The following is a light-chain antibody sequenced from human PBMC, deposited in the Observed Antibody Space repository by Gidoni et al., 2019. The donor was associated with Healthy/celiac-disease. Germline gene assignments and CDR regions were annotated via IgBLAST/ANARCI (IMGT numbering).Light chain of an antibody. Sequence: ELVMPQSPATLSVSPGERATLSCMASQSVSSNLAWYQQKPGQAPRLLIHGASTRATGIPARCSGSGSGKEFTLTSSRLQSEDVAVYYCQQYNNWWTFGQGTKVEIK. CDR3: QQYNNWWT. V-gene: IGKV3-15*01. J-gene: IGKJ1*01. CDR2: GAS. CDR1: QSVSSN.